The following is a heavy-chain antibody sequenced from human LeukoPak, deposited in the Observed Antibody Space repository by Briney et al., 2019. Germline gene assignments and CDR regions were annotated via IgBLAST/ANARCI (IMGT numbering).Heavy chain of an antibody. V-gene: IGHV4-4*02. CDR2: IYLRGNA. D-gene: IGHD4-17*01. CDR3: ARGTITTVTDS. J-gene: IGHJ4*02. Sequence: PSETLSLTCAISGGSISSSNWWTWVRQPPGKGLEWVGEIYLRGNANYNPSLESRVTISVDESKTQLSLRLESVTAADTAVYYCARGTITTVTDSWGPGTLVTVSS. CDR1: GGSISSSNW.